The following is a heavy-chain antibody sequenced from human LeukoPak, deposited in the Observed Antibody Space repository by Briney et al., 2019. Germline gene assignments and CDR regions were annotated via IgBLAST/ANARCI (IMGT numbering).Heavy chain of an antibody. CDR2: MNADGSNI. V-gene: IGHV3-74*01. CDR3: TTAGSCRFGN. CDR1: GFAFSTYW. D-gene: IGHD2-2*01. J-gene: IGHJ4*02. Sequence: GGSPRHSCAASGFAFSTYWMHWVRQAPGQGLVWVSRMNADGSNIDYADSVKGRFTISRDNAKNTLYLQMNSLRDEDTAVYYCTTAGSCRFGNWGQGTLVTVS.